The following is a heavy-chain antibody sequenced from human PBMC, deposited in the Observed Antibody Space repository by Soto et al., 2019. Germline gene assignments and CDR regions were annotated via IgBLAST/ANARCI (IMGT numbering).Heavy chain of an antibody. V-gene: IGHV3-30-3*01. CDR3: ARETYSSGWYLLDY. D-gene: IGHD6-19*01. CDR1: GFTFSSYA. J-gene: IGHJ4*02. Sequence: QVQLVESGGGVVQPGRSLRLSCAASGFTFSSYAMHWVRQAPGKGLEWVAVISYDGSNKYYADSVKGRFTISRDNSKNTLYLQMNSLRAEDTAVYYCARETYSSGWYLLDYWGQGTLVTVSS. CDR2: ISYDGSNK.